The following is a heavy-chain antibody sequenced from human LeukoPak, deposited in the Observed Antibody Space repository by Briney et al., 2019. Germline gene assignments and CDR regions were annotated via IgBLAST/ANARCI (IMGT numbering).Heavy chain of an antibody. D-gene: IGHD3-3*01. J-gene: IGHJ6*02. V-gene: IGHV1-46*01. Sequence: ASVKVSCMASGYTFTSYYMHWVRQAPGQGLEWMGIINPSGGSTSYAQKFQGRVTMTRNTSISTAYMELSSLRSEDTAVYYCARGVDYDFWSGYYYPYYYYYGMDVWGQGTTVTVSS. CDR1: GYTFTSYY. CDR2: INPSGGST. CDR3: ARGVDYDFWSGYYYPYYYYYGMDV.